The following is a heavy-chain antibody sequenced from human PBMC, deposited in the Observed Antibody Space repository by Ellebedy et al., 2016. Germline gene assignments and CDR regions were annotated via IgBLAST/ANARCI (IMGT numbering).Heavy chain of an antibody. CDR2: ISYTGDT. CDR3: AREVGSSPHYYYMDV. V-gene: IGHV4-59*12. D-gene: IGHD6-6*01. J-gene: IGHJ6*03. CDR1: ADSISSYF. Sequence: SETLSLXXTVSADSISSYFWTWIRRPPGKGLEWIGYISYTGDTNYNPSLKSRVTISRDTSKNQFSLKLSSVTAADTAVYYCAREVGSSPHYYYMDVWGKGTTVTVSS.